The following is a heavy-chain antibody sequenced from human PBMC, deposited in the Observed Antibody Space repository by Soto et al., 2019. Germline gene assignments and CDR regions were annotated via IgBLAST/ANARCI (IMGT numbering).Heavy chain of an antibody. CDR2: INPEGATT. CDR3: TSDTFGLRDT. V-gene: IGHV3-74*01. Sequence: GGSLRLSCTASGFTFAFYWMHWVRQTPGKGLVWVSRINPEGATTNYADSVEGRFTISRDNAKSALYLQMNSLSAEDTAIYYCTSDTFGLRDTWGQGTLVTVSS. J-gene: IGHJ5*02. CDR1: GFTFAFYW. D-gene: IGHD3-16*01.